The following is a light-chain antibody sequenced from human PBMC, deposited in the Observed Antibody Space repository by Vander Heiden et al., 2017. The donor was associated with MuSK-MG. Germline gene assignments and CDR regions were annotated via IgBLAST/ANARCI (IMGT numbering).Light chain of an antibody. CDR3: CSYIHIHSLV. J-gene: IGLJ2*01. V-gene: IGLV2-23*02. CDR1: SSEVGGYDL. CDR2: EVT. Sequence: QSALTQPASVSGSPGQSITISCTGTSSEVGGYDLVSWYQQHPGKAPKLMIYEVTKRPSGVSNRFSGSKSGNTASLTISGLQADDEADYYCCSYIHIHSLVFGGGTKVTVL.